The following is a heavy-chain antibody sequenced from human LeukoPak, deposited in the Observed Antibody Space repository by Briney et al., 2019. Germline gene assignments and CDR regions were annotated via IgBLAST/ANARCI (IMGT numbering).Heavy chain of an antibody. Sequence: HPGGSLRLSCAASGFTVRSNYMSWVRQAPGKGLEWVSVISSGGSTYCADSVKGRFTISRDSSKNTLYLQMKSLRAEETPLYYCSRDRMGTKSFDYWGQGTLVTVSS. CDR2: ISSGGST. J-gene: IGHJ4*02. V-gene: IGHV3-66*01. D-gene: IGHD5-24*01. CDR1: GFTVRSNY. CDR3: SRDRMGTKSFDY.